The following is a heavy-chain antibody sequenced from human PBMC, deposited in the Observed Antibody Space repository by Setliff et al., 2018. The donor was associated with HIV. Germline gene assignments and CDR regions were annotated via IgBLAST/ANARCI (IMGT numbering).Heavy chain of an antibody. CDR1: GYTFTSYC. J-gene: IGHJ2*01. CDR3: ARVAGEENYWYFDL. V-gene: IGHV1-46*01. D-gene: IGHD6-19*01. CDR2: INPNGGST. Sequence: ASVKVSCKASGYTFTSYCMHWVRQAPGQGLEWMGIINPNGGSTTYAQKFQGRVTMTRDTSTSTAYMELSSLRSEDTAVYYCARVAGEENYWYFDLWGRGTLVTVSS.